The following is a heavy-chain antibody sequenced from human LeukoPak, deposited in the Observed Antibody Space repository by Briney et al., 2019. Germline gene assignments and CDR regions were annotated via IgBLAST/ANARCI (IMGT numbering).Heavy chain of an antibody. CDR3: ARTSDPPNQYGMDV. V-gene: IGHV4-59*01. CDR2: IYYSGST. CDR1: GGSISSYY. J-gene: IGHJ6*02. Sequence: SETLSLTCTVSGGSISSYYWSWIRQPPGKGLEWIGYIYYSGSTNYNPSLKSRVTISVDTSKNQFSLKLSSVTAADTAVYYCARTSDPPNQYGMDVWGQGTTVTVSS.